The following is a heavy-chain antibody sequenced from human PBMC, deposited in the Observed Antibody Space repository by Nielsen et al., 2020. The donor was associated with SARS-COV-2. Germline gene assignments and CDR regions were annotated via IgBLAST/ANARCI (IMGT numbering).Heavy chain of an antibody. CDR3: ARVIGSSAWADY. CDR2: IYPGDSDT. J-gene: IGHJ4*02. D-gene: IGHD2-2*01. CDR1: GCIFTNYW. Sequence: GESLKISCKGSGCIFTNYWIAWVRQMPGKGLEWMGIIYPGDSDTRYSPSFRGQVTVSADKSINTAYLQWDSLKASDTGMYYCARVIGSSAWADYWGQGTLVSVSA. V-gene: IGHV5-51*01.